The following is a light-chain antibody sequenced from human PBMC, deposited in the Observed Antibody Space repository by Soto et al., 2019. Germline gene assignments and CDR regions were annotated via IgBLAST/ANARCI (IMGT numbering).Light chain of an antibody. CDR3: QSYDNSLSGFYV. CDR2: GNT. Sequence: QSALTQPPSVSGAPGQRVTISCTGSSSNIGANSDVHWYQQLTGAAPKLLIYGNTNRPSGVSDRFSASKSGTSASLAITGLQAEDEADYYRQSYDNSLSGFYVFGTGTKV. CDR1: SSNIGANSD. V-gene: IGLV1-40*01. J-gene: IGLJ1*01.